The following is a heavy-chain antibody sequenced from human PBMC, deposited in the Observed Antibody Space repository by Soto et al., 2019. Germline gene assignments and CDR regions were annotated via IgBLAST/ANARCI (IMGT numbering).Heavy chain of an antibody. CDR3: ARDPWAADY. CDR1: GFTVSAKY. Sequence: LRLSCAASGFTVSAKYMSWVRQAPGKGLEWVSVIYSGGSTFYAGSVRGRFTISRDNSKNTVNLQMNSLRAEDTAVYYCARDPWAADYWGQGTLVPVSS. D-gene: IGHD6-25*01. CDR2: IYSGGST. V-gene: IGHV3-66*01. J-gene: IGHJ4*02.